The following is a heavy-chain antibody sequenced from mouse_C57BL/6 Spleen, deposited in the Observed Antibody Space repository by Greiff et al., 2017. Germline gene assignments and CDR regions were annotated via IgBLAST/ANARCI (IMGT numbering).Heavy chain of an antibody. J-gene: IGHJ4*01. CDR3: AREDGSFAMDY. CDR2: ISDGGSYT. CDR1: GFTFSSYA. V-gene: IGHV5-4*01. D-gene: IGHD1-1*01. Sequence: EVKLVESGGGLVKPGGSLKLSCAASGFTFSSYAMSWVRQTPEKRLEWVATISDGGSYTYYPDNVKGRFTISRDNAKNNLYLQMSHLKSEDTAMYYCAREDGSFAMDYWGQGTSVTVSS.